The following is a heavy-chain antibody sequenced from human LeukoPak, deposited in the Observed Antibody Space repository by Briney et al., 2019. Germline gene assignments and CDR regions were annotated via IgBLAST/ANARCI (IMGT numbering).Heavy chain of an antibody. Sequence: GGSLRLSCAASGFTFSSYEMNWVRQAPGKGLEWVSYISSSGSTIYYADSVKGRFTISRDNAKNSLYLQMNSLRAEDTAVYYCAREDYYDSTIDYWGRGTLVTVSS. V-gene: IGHV3-48*03. J-gene: IGHJ4*02. CDR2: ISSSGSTI. CDR3: AREDYYDSTIDY. D-gene: IGHD3-22*01. CDR1: GFTFSSYE.